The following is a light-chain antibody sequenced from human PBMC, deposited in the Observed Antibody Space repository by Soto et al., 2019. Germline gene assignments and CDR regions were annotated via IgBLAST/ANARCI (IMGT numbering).Light chain of an antibody. CDR1: QNIFNW. V-gene: IGKV1-5*01. CDR3: QQYNSYSWT. CDR2: DAS. Sequence: IQMTQSPSTLSASVGDTVTITCRASQNIFNWLAWYQQKPGKVPNLLIYDASDLESGVPSRFSGSGSGTEFTLTISSLQPDDFATYYCQQYNSYSWTFGQGTKVDIK. J-gene: IGKJ1*01.